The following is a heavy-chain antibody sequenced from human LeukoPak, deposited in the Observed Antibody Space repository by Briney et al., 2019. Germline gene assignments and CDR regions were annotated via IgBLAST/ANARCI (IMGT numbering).Heavy chain of an antibody. D-gene: IGHD3-22*01. V-gene: IGHV3-23*01. CDR1: GFTFSIYA. CDR2: ISGSGGSI. Sequence: PGGSLRLSXAASGFTFSIYAMSWVRQAPGKGLEWVSAISGSGGSIYYADSVKGRFTISRDNSKNTLYLQMNSLRAEDTAVYYCAKEALTMTTMSDAFDIWGQGTMVTVSS. CDR3: AKEALTMTTMSDAFDI. J-gene: IGHJ3*02.